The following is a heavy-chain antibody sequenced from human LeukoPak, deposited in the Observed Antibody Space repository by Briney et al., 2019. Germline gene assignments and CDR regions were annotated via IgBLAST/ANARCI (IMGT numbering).Heavy chain of an antibody. CDR3: ARAVSPYYGMDV. V-gene: IGHV3-30-3*01. Sequence: GRSLRLSCAASGFTFSSYAMHWVRQAPGKGLEWVAVISYDGSNKYYADSVKGRFTISRDNSKNTLYLQMNSLRAEDTAVYYCARAVSPYYGMDVWGQGTTVTVSS. J-gene: IGHJ6*02. CDR1: GFTFSSYA. D-gene: IGHD5/OR15-5a*01. CDR2: ISYDGSNK.